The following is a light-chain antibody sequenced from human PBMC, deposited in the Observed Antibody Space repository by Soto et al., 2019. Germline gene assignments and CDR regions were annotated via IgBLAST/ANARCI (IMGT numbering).Light chain of an antibody. V-gene: IGKV1-39*01. CDR2: GAS. J-gene: IGKJ2*01. Sequence: DLQMTQSPSSLSAAVGDRVTITCRASQSIARFLNWYQQKPGEVPKLLIFGASYLRSGVPSRFSGSGSGTHFALTITSLQPEAFATYFCQQSHIAPYTFGQGTNL. CDR3: QQSHIAPYT. CDR1: QSIARF.